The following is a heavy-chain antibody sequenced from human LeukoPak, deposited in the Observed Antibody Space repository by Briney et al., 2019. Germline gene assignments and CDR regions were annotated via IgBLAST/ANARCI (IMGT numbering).Heavy chain of an antibody. V-gene: IGHV4-59*01. CDR3: ARVHHGGYYDFWSGYTFDY. CDR1: GGSISSYY. Sequence: SETLSLTCTVSGGSISSYYWSWIRQPPGKGLEWIGYIYYSGSTNYNPSLKSRVTISVDTSKNQFSLKLSSVTAADTAVYYCARVHHGGYYDFWSGYTFDYWGQGTLVTVSS. D-gene: IGHD3-3*01. CDR2: IYYSGST. J-gene: IGHJ4*02.